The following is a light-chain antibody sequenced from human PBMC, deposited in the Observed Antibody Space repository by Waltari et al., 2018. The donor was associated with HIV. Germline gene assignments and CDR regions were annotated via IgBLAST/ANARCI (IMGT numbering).Light chain of an antibody. Sequence: QSALTQPPSASGSLGQSVTISCTGSSSDIGAYDPVSWFQQHPPRAPKLLLYEVTRRPSTVSDRFSGSRSGSTAFLTVAGLQPDDEATYFCSSYGDSLRVLFGGGTNVTVL. V-gene: IGLV2-8*01. J-gene: IGLJ3*02. CDR1: SSDIGAYDP. CDR3: SSYGDSLRVL. CDR2: EVT.